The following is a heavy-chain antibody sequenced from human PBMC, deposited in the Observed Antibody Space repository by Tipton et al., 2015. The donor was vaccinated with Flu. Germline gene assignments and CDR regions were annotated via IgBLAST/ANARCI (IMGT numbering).Heavy chain of an antibody. D-gene: IGHD6-13*01. Sequence: LVQSSETLSLTCTVSGGSISSTSYYWGWIRQPPGKGLEWIGSIYYSGSTYYNPSLKSRVTISVDTPKNQFSLKLSSVTAADTAVYYCARARWAAAGTEYYFDYWGQGTLVTVSS. CDR1: GGSISSTSYY. J-gene: IGHJ4*02. CDR3: ARARWAAAGTEYYFDY. CDR2: IYYSGST. V-gene: IGHV4-39*07.